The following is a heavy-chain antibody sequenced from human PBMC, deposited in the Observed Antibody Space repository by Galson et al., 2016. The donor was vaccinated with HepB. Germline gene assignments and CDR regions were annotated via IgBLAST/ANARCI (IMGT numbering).Heavy chain of an antibody. J-gene: IGHJ4*02. V-gene: IGHV1-3*01. D-gene: IGHD3-10*01. Sequence: SVKVSCKASGYTFTKYAIHWVRQAPGQRPEWMGWINAGNGKIQYSQKFQGRLTITKDTSKNQVVLTLTNMDPVDTATYYCAHRRTSADYGSGKDHYFDYWGQGTLVTVSS. CDR3: AHRRTSADYGSGKDHYFDY. CDR2: INAGNGKI. CDR1: GYTFTKYA.